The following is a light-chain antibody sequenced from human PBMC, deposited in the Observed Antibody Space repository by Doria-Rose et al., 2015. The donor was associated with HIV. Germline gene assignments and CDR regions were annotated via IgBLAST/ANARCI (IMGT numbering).Light chain of an antibody. V-gene: IGKV3-20*01. CDR3: HQYGTSWT. CDR2: DGS. CDR1: QSFSSTY. Sequence: LTQSPGTLSLSPGERATLSCRASQSFSSTYLAWYQQKPGQAPSLLIYDGSTRATGIPDRFSASGSGTDFTLTINRLESEDFALYYCHQYGTSWTFGQGTKVEI. J-gene: IGKJ1*01.